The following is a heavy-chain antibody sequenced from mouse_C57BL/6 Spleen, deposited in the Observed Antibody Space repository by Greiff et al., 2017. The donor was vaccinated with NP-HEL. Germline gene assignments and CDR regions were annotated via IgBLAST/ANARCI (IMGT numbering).Heavy chain of an antibody. CDR3: ARSGGYDGGFAY. D-gene: IGHD2-2*01. V-gene: IGHV1-55*01. CDR1: GYTFTSYW. CDR2: IYPGSGST. Sequence: QVQLQQPGAELVKPGASVKMSCKASGYTFTSYWITWVKQRPGQGLEWIGDIYPGSGSTNYNEKFKSKATLTVDTSSSTAYMQLSSLTSEDSAVYYGARSGGYDGGFAYWGQGTLVTVSA. J-gene: IGHJ3*01.